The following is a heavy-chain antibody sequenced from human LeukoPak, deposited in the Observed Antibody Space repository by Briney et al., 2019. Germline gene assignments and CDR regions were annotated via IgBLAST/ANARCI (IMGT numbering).Heavy chain of an antibody. V-gene: IGHV3-23*01. J-gene: IGHJ4*02. Sequence: GGSLRLSCAASGFTFSSYAMRWVRQAPGKGLEWVSAISGSGGSTYYADSVKGRFTISRDNSKNTLYLQMNSLRAEDTAVYYCAKLPEVVITTSPDYWGQGTLVTVSS. CDR2: ISGSGGST. CDR1: GFTFSSYA. CDR3: AKLPEVVITTSPDY. D-gene: IGHD3-22*01.